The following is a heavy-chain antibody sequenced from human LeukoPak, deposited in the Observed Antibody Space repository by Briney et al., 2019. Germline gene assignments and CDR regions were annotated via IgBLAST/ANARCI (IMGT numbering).Heavy chain of an antibody. Sequence: SVKVSCKASGGTFSSYAISWVRQAPGQGLEWMGGIIPIFGTANYAQKFQGRVTITADKSTSTAYMELSSLRSEDTAVYYCARVGSGTPVYYGMDVWGQGTTVTVSS. J-gene: IGHJ6*02. CDR1: GGTFSSYA. CDR3: ARVGSGTPVYYGMDV. CDR2: IIPIFGTA. V-gene: IGHV1-69*06. D-gene: IGHD3-10*01.